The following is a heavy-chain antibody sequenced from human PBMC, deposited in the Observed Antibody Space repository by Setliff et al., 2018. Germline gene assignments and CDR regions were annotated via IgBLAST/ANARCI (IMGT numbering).Heavy chain of an antibody. CDR1: GYTFSDYY. J-gene: IGHJ4*02. V-gene: IGHV1-2*02. CDR2: INPNTGGT. D-gene: IGHD1-26*01. CDR3: ARDLLGSQGRTFDL. Sequence: ASVKVSCKASGYTFSDYYMHWIRQAPGQGPEWMGCINPNTGGTRFAQKFQFGVTMTADKAITTAYMELTRLTSDDTAMYYCARDLLGSQGRTFDLWGQGTLVT.